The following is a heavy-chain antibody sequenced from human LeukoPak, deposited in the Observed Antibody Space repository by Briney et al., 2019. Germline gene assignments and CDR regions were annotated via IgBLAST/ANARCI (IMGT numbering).Heavy chain of an antibody. V-gene: IGHV4-34*01. J-gene: IGHJ4*02. D-gene: IGHD3-10*01. CDR3: AIHPYGLYFDY. CDR1: GGSFSGYY. Sequence: SETLSLTCAVYGGSFSGYYWSWIRQPPGKGLEWIGEINHSGSTNYNPSLKSRVTISVDTSKNQFSLKLSSVTAADTAVYYCAIHPYGLYFDYWGQGTLVTVSS. CDR2: INHSGST.